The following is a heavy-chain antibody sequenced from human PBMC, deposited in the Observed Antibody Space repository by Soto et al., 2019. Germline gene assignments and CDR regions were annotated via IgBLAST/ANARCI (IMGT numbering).Heavy chain of an antibody. CDR2: TYYRSKWYN. V-gene: IGHV6-1*01. CDR3: ARAADYYGSGSYLDAFDI. J-gene: IGHJ3*02. Sequence: QTLSLTCAISGDSVSSNSAAWNWIRQSPSRGLEWLGRTYYRSKWYNDYAVSVKSRITINPDTSKNQFSLQLNSVTPEDTAVYYCARAADYYGSGSYLDAFDIWGQGTMVTVSS. CDR1: GDSVSSNSAA. D-gene: IGHD3-10*01.